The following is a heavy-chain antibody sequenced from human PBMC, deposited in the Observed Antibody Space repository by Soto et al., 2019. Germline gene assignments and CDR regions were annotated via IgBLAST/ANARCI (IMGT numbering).Heavy chain of an antibody. CDR1: GGTFSSYT. J-gene: IGHJ4*02. Sequence: QVQLVQSGAEVKKPGSSVKVSCKASGGTFSSYTISWVRQAPGQGLEWMGRIIPILGIAKYAQKFQGGVTITAHKSTTTAYMEMSRLRAEDTAFYYCAVEYGSSTSGYSDYWGQGTLVTVSS. CDR2: IIPILGIA. V-gene: IGHV1-69*02. CDR3: AVEYGSSTSGYSDY. D-gene: IGHD2-2*02.